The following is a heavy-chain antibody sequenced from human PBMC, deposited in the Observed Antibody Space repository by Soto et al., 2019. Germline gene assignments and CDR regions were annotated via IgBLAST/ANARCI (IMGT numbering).Heavy chain of an antibody. Sequence: QLQLQESGPGLVKPSETLSLTCTVSGGSISSSSYYWGWIRQPPGKGLEWIGSIYYSGSTYYNPSLKSRVTISVDTSKNQFSLKLSSVTAADTAVYYCARRGYGYSHYYFDYWGQGTLVTVSS. D-gene: IGHD4-17*01. CDR3: ARRGYGYSHYYFDY. CDR2: IYYSGST. CDR1: GGSISSSSYY. J-gene: IGHJ4*02. V-gene: IGHV4-39*01.